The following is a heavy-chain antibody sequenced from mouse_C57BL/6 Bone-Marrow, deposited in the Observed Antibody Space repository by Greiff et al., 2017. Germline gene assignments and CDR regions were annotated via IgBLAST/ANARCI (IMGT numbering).Heavy chain of an antibody. CDR1: GYTFTSYW. J-gene: IGHJ2*01. CDR3: ARVGITASSYYFDY. Sequence: QVQLKEPGAELVKPGASVKLSCKASGYTFTSYWMHWVKQRPGQGLEWIGMIHPNSGSTNYNEKFKSKATLTVDKSSSTAYMQLSSLTSEDSAVYYCARVGITASSYYFDYWGQGTTLTVSS. D-gene: IGHD2-4*01. V-gene: IGHV1-64*01. CDR2: IHPNSGST.